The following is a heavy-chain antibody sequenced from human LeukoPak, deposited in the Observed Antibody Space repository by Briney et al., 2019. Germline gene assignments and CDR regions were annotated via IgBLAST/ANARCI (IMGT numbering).Heavy chain of an antibody. V-gene: IGHV3-48*03. D-gene: IGHD5-24*01. CDR3: ARDGYNYQLDY. CDR1: GFTFSSYE. Sequence: EGSLRLSCAASGFTFSSYEMNWVRQAPGKGLEWVSYISSSGSTIYYADSVKGRFTISRDNAKNSLYLQMNSLRAEDTAVYYCARDGYNYQLDYWGQGTLVTVSS. J-gene: IGHJ4*02. CDR2: ISSSGSTI.